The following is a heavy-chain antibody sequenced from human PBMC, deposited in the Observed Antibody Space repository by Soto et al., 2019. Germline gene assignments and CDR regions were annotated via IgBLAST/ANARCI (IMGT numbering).Heavy chain of an antibody. D-gene: IGHD3-3*01. Sequence: EVQLVESGGGLVKPGGSLRLSCAASGFTFSSYSMNWVRQAPGKGLEWVSSISSSSSYIYYADSVKGRFTISRDNAKTALYQEMNSLRAEDRAVYYCGSRDGDNLECWGQGTLVTVSS. CDR3: GSRDGDNLEC. CDR1: GFTFSSYS. CDR2: ISSSSSYI. V-gene: IGHV3-21*06. J-gene: IGHJ4*02.